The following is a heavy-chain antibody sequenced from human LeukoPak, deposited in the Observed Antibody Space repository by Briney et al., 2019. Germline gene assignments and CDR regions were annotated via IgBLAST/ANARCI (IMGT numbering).Heavy chain of an antibody. CDR3: AKNLQYAGDFDD. CDR2: MNPKTGDT. D-gene: IGHD5-24*01. Sequence: ASVKVSFKSSVYTRTVYDFNWVRQPAAQGLEWLGWMNPKTGDTGYAQKFQGRVTMTRDTSITTAYMELSGLTSEDTAIYYCAKNLQYAGDFDDWGQGTLVTVSS. J-gene: IGHJ4*02. V-gene: IGHV1-8*01. CDR1: VYTRTVYD.